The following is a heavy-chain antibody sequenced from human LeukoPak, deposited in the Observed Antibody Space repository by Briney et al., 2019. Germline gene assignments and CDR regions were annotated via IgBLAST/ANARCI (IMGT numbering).Heavy chain of an antibody. D-gene: IGHD2-2*01. J-gene: IGHJ5*02. CDR1: GYTFTSYG. CDR2: ISAYNGNT. Sequence: GASVKVSCKASGYTFTSYGISWVRQAPGQGLEWMGWISAYNGNTNYAQKLQGRVTMTTDTSTSTAYMELRSLRSDDTAVYYCARDRWRDVVVPAARKKNNWIDPWGQGTLVTVSS. CDR3: ARDRWRDVVVPAARKKNNWIDP. V-gene: IGHV1-18*04.